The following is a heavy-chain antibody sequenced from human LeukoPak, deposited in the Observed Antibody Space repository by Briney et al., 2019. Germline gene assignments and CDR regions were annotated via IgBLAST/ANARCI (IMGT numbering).Heavy chain of an antibody. CDR2: IIPIFGTA. D-gene: IGHD7-27*01. Sequence: SVKVSCKASGGTFSSYAISWVRRAPGQGLEWMGGIIPIFGTANYAQKFQGRVTITTDESTSTAYMELSSLRSEDTAVYYCARGVQTGDWLFHYWGQGTLVTVSS. CDR1: GGTFSSYA. CDR3: ARGVQTGDWLFHY. J-gene: IGHJ4*02. V-gene: IGHV1-69*05.